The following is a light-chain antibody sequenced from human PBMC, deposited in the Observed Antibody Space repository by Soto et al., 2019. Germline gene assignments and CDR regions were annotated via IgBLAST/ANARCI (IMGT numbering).Light chain of an antibody. CDR2: ASS. CDR1: QSIGSN. CDR3: QQNYNTPPT. V-gene: IGKV1-39*01. J-gene: IGKJ1*01. Sequence: DIQMTQSPASLSASVGERVTLSCRASQSIGSNLNWYQQKPGKAPTLLMFASSNLQTGGPSRFSGSGSGTDFILTISSLQPEDFATYYCQQNYNTPPTFGQGTKVEIK.